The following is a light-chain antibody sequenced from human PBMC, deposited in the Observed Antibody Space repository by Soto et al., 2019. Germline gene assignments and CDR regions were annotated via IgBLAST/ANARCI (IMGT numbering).Light chain of an antibody. CDR3: SSYAGYSTSVV. CDR2: EVS. Sequence: QSALTQPASVSGSPGQWITIPCIGTSSDVGGYDYVSWYQQHPGKAPKLIIYEVSNRPSGVSARFSGSKSGNTASLTISGLQAEDEADYYCSSYAGYSTSVVFGGGTQLTVL. J-gene: IGLJ2*01. CDR1: SSDVGGYDY. V-gene: IGLV2-14*01.